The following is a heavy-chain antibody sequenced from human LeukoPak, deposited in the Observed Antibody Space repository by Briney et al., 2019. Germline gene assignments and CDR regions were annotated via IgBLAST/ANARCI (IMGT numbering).Heavy chain of an antibody. CDR2: IYYSGST. J-gene: IGHJ4*02. CDR3: ARRRHCSSGSCYAFDY. CDR1: GGSISSSSYY. Sequence: SETLSLTCTVSGGSISSSSYYWGWIRQPPGKGLDWLGSIYYSGSTYCNPSLKSRVTISVDTSKNQFSLKLSSVTAADTAVYYCARRRHCSSGSCYAFDYWGQGTLVTVSS. V-gene: IGHV4-39*01. D-gene: IGHD2-15*01.